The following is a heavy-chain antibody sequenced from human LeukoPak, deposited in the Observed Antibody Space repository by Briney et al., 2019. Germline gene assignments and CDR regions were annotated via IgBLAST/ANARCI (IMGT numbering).Heavy chain of an antibody. CDR1: GYTFTGYY. Sequence: ASVTLSCTASGYTFTGYYMYWVRQPPGQGLEWMGGINPNGGGTNYAQKFQGRVTMARYTSISTAYMELGRLRSDDAAVYYCARALPCGPYATGAFDIWGQGTMVTVSS. J-gene: IGHJ3*02. CDR3: ARALPCGPYATGAFDI. D-gene: IGHD4-17*01. V-gene: IGHV1-2*02. CDR2: INPNGGGT.